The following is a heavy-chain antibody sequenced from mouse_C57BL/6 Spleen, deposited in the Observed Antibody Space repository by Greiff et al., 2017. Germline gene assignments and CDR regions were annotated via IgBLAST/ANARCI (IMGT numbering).Heavy chain of an antibody. J-gene: IGHJ2*01. Sequence: QVQLKQSGAELVRPGASVTLSCKASGYTFTDYEMHWVKQTPVHGLEWIGAIDPETGGTAYNQKFKGKAILTADKSSSTAYMELRSLTSEDSAVYYCTPITTVVATGYWGQGTTLTVSS. CDR1: GYTFTDYE. CDR3: TPITTVVATGY. CDR2: IDPETGGT. V-gene: IGHV1-15*01. D-gene: IGHD1-1*01.